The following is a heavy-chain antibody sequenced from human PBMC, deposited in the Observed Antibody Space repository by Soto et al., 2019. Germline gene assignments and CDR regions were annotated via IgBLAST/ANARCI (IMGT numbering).Heavy chain of an antibody. J-gene: IGHJ6*02. CDR1: GGTFSSYA. D-gene: IGHD6-6*01. CDR3: AVRGPHSSSGGMDV. CDR2: IIPIFGTA. V-gene: IGHV1-69*06. Sequence: QVQLVQSGAEVKKPGSSVKVSCKASGGTFSSYAISWVRQAPGQGLEWMGGIIPIFGTANYAQKFQGRVTITADKSTSTSYMGLSSLRTEDTAGYDCAVRGPHSSSGGMDVWGQGTTVTVT.